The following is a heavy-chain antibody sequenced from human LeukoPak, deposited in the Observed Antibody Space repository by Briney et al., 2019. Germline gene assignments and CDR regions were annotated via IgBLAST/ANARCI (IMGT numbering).Heavy chain of an antibody. CDR1: GGSISSGGYY. D-gene: IGHD3-10*01. V-gene: IGHV4-31*03. J-gene: IGHJ4*02. CDR3: ARSGLGSGSYYHPFDY. Sequence: SETLSLTCTVSGGSISSGGYYWSWIRQHPGKGLEWIGYIYYSGGTYYNPSLKSRVTISVDMSKNQFSLKLSSVTAADTAVYYCARSGLGSGSYYHPFDYWGQGTLVTVSS. CDR2: IYYSGGT.